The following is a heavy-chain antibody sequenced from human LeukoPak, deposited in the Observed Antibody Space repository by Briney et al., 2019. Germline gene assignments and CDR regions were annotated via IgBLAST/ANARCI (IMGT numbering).Heavy chain of an antibody. CDR2: INAGNGNT. Sequence: ASVTVSCTASGYTFTSYAMHWVRQAPGQRLEWMGWINAGNGNTKYSQKFQGRVTITRDTSASTAYMELSSLRSEDTAVYYCARSFRKSWAFDIWGQGTMVTVSS. CDR1: GYTFTSYA. J-gene: IGHJ3*02. CDR3: ARSFRKSWAFDI. V-gene: IGHV1-3*01.